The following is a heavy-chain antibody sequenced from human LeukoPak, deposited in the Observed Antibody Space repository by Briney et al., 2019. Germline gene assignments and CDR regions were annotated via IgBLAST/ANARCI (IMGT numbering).Heavy chain of an antibody. V-gene: IGHV4-38-2*02. CDR2: IYHSGST. D-gene: IGHD6-13*01. CDR1: GYSISSGYY. J-gene: IGHJ4*02. Sequence: ASETLSLTCTVSGYSISSGYYWGWIRQPPGKGLEWIGSIYHSGSTYYNPSLKSRVTISVDTSKNQFSLKLSSVTAADTAVYYCARPNSSSWYYFDYWGQGTLVTVSS. CDR3: ARPNSSSWYYFDY.